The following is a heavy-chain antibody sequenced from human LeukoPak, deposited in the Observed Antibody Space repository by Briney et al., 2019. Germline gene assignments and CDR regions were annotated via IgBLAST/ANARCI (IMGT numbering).Heavy chain of an antibody. CDR2: ISAYNGNT. CDR1: GYTFTSYG. J-gene: IGHJ4*02. V-gene: IGHV1-18*01. D-gene: IGHD3-22*01. CDR3: ARDQAMTYYYDSSGY. Sequence: ASVKVSCKASGYTFTSYGISWVRQAPGQGLEWMGWISAYNGNTNYAQKLQGRVTMTTDTSTSTAYMELRSLGSDDTAVYYCARDQAMTYYYDSSGYWGQGTLVTVSS.